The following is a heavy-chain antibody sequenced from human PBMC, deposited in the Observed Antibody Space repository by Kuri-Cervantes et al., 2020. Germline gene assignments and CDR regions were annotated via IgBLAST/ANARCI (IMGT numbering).Heavy chain of an antibody. CDR3: AKDGRGANDY. V-gene: IGHV3-23*01. J-gene: IGHJ4*02. CDR1: GFPFSNYA. CDR2: ISGADITI. Sequence: GESLKISCAASGFPFSNYALSWVRQAPGKGLEWVSDISGADITINYADSVKGRFTISRDNSKNTLYLQMNSLTADDTAVYYCAKDGRGANDYWGQGTLVTVSS.